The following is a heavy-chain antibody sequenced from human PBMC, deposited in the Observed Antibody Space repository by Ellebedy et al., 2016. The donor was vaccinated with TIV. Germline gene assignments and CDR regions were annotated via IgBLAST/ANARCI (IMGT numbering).Heavy chain of an antibody. CDR3: ARGKPFDS. CDR2: ISGSGGAA. J-gene: IGHJ4*02. V-gene: IGHV3-23*01. CDR1: GFTVSSNY. Sequence: GESLKISCAASGFTVSSNYMSWVRQAPGKGLEWVSAISGSGGAAYYADFVKGRFTISRDSSRNTVSLQMNSLRAEDTAVYYCARGKPFDSWGQGTLVTVSS.